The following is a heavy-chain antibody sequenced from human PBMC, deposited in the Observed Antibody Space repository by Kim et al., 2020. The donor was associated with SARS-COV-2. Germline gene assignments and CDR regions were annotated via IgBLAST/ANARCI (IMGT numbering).Heavy chain of an antibody. CDR2: FDPEDGET. Sequence: ASVKVSCKVSGYTLTELSMHWVRQAPGKGLEWMGGFDPEDGETIYAQKFQGRVTMTEDTSTDTAYMELSSLRSEDTAVYYCSTFFTPYGSGPFDYWGQGTLVTVSS. D-gene: IGHD3-10*01. CDR3: STFFTPYGSGPFDY. J-gene: IGHJ4*02. V-gene: IGHV1-24*01. CDR1: GYTLTELS.